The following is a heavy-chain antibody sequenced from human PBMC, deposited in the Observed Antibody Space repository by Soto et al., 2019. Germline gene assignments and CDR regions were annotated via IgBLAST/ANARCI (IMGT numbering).Heavy chain of an antibody. Sequence: ASVKVSCKASGGTFSSYAISWVRQAPGQGLEWMGGIIPIFGTANYAQKFQGRVTITADESTGTAYMELSSLRSEDTAVYYCARDQPQAYCGGDCYYRYGMDVWGQGTTVTVSS. CDR1: GGTFSSYA. CDR2: IIPIFGTA. J-gene: IGHJ6*02. V-gene: IGHV1-69*13. CDR3: ARDQPQAYCGGDCYYRYGMDV. D-gene: IGHD2-21*02.